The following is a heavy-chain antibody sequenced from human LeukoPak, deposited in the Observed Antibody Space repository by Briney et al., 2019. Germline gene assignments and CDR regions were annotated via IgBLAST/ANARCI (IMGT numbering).Heavy chain of an antibody. V-gene: IGHV3-30*18. Sequence: PGGSLRLSCAASGFTFSNAWMSWVRQAPGKGLEWVAVISYDGSNKYYADSVKGRFTISRDNSKNTLYLQMNSLRAEDTAVYYCAKVGVTTGAFDIWGQGTMVTVSS. CDR2: ISYDGSNK. CDR1: GFTFSNAW. D-gene: IGHD4-17*01. J-gene: IGHJ3*02. CDR3: AKVGVTTGAFDI.